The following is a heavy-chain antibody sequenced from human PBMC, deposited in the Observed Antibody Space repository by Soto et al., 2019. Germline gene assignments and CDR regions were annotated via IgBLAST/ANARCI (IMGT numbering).Heavy chain of an antibody. CDR3: ASPGHDFWSGYAALGYYYYGMGV. D-gene: IGHD3-3*01. Sequence: AGGSLRLSCAASGFTFSSYSMNWVRQAPGKGLEWVSSISSSSSYIYYADSVKGRFTISRDNAKNSLYLQMNSLRAEDTAVYYCASPGHDFWSGYAALGYYYYGMGVWGQGTTVTVSS. CDR2: ISSSSSYI. CDR1: GFTFSSYS. J-gene: IGHJ6*02. V-gene: IGHV3-21*01.